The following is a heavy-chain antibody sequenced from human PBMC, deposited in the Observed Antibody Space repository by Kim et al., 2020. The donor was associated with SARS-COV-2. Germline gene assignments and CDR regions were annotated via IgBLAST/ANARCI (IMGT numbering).Heavy chain of an antibody. V-gene: IGHV3-23*01. J-gene: IGHJ4*02. Sequence: DSVKGRFTISRDNSKNTLYLQMNSLRAEDTAVYYCAKRMASTSTSYYFDYWGQGTLVTVSS. D-gene: IGHD1-1*01. CDR3: AKRMASTSTSYYFDY.